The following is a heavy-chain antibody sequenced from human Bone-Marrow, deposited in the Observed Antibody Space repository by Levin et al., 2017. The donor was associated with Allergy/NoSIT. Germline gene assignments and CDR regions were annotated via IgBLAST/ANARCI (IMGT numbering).Heavy chain of an antibody. Sequence: ASVKVSCKASGYTFTSYGISWVRQAPGQGLEWMGWISAYNGNTNYAQKLQGRVTMTTDTSTSTAYMELRSLRSDDTAVYYCARDSLYYYDSSGYYENYYDGMDVWGQGTTVTVSS. CDR1: GYTFTSYG. CDR3: ARDSLYYYDSSGYYENYYDGMDV. V-gene: IGHV1-18*01. J-gene: IGHJ6*02. CDR2: ISAYNGNT. D-gene: IGHD3-22*01.